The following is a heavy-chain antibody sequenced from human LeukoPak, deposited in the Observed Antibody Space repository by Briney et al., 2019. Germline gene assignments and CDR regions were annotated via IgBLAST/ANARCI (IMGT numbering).Heavy chain of an antibody. D-gene: IGHD3-16*01. CDR1: GFTFSSYA. V-gene: IGHV3-23*01. J-gene: IGHJ5*02. CDR2: ISGSGGST. CDR3: ARSGGGGNWFDP. Sequence: GGSLRLSCAASGFTFSSYAMSWVRQAPGKGLEWVAPISGSGGSTYYADSVKGRFTISRDNSKNTLYLQMNSLRAEDTAVYYCARSGGGGNWFDPWGQGTLVTVSS.